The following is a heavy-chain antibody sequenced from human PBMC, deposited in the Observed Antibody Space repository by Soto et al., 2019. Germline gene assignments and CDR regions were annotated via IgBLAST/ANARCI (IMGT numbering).Heavy chain of an antibody. J-gene: IGHJ6*03. CDR3: ARAPPFGVGYGYYYYMDV. CDR1: GFTVSSNY. Sequence: HPGGSLRLSCAASGFTVSSNYMSWVRQAPGKGLEWVSVIYSGGSTYYADSVKGRFTISRHNSKNTLYLQMNSLRAEDTAVYYCARAPPFGVGYGYYYYMDVWGKGTTVTVSS. CDR2: IYSGGST. V-gene: IGHV3-53*04. D-gene: IGHD3-10*01.